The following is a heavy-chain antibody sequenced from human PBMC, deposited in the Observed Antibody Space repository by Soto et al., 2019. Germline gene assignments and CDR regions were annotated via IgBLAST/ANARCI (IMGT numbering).Heavy chain of an antibody. D-gene: IGHD5-12*01. CDR3: AGIRGYSADY. CDR1: GGSISSSSYY. CDR2: IYYSGST. V-gene: IGHV4-39*01. Sequence: SETLSLTCTVSGGSISSSSYYWGWIRQPPGKGLEWIGSIYYSGSTYYNPSLKSRVTISVDTSKNQFSLKLSSVTAADTAVYYCAGIRGYSADYWGQGTLVTVS. J-gene: IGHJ4*02.